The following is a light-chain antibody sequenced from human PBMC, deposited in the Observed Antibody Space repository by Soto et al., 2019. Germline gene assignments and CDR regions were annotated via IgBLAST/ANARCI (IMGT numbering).Light chain of an antibody. CDR1: QSVSSY. Sequence: EIVLTQSPATMSLSPGERATLSCRASQSVSSYLSWYQQKPGQAPRLLIYDASNRANGIPARFSGSGSGTDFTLTISSLEPEDFAVYYFQQRSNWPLTFGGGTKVAIK. J-gene: IGKJ4*01. CDR3: QQRSNWPLT. V-gene: IGKV3-11*01. CDR2: DAS.